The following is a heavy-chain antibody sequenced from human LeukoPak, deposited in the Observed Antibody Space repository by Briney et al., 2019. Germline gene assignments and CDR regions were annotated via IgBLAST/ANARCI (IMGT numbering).Heavy chain of an antibody. CDR1: GSTFSNYA. V-gene: IGHV3-64D*09. CDR2: INTNGANT. Sequence: GGSLRLSCSASGSTFSNYAMHWVRQAPGKGLEYVSTINTNGANTYYADSVKGRFTVSRDNPKNTLYLQMSSLRTEDTAVYHCVESNGHGDAFDIWGQGTMVTVSS. J-gene: IGHJ3*02. CDR3: VESNGHGDAFDI.